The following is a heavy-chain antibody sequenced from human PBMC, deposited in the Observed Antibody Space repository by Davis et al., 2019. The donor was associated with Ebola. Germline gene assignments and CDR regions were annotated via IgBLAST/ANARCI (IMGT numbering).Heavy chain of an antibody. V-gene: IGHV1-8*01. D-gene: IGHD2-21*01. CDR3: ARGARHIVVVIAIRDYYYGMDV. CDR1: GYTFTSYA. J-gene: IGHJ6*02. Sequence: ASVKVSCKASGYTFTSYAINWVRQATGQGLEWMGWMNPNSGNTGYAQKFQGRVTMTRTTSISTAYMELSSLRSEDTAVYYCARGARHIVVVIAIRDYYYGMDVWGQGTTVTVSS. CDR2: MNPNSGNT.